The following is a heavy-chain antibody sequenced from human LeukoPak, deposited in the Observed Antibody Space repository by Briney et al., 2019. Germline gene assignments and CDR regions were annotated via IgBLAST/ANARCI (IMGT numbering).Heavy chain of an antibody. CDR2: INHSGST. Sequence: PSETLSLTCAVYGGSFSGYYWSWIRQPPGKGLEWIGEINHSGSTNYNPSLKSRVTISVDTSKNQFSLKLSSVTAADTAVYYCARGGHSGYGIIATRRFDPWGQGTLVTVSS. D-gene: IGHD5-12*01. CDR3: ARGGHSGYGIIATRRFDP. J-gene: IGHJ5*02. CDR1: GGSFSGYY. V-gene: IGHV4-34*01.